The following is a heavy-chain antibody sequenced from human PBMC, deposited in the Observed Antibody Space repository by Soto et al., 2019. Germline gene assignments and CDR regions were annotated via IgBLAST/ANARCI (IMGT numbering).Heavy chain of an antibody. CDR1: VFTFSDYW. CDR2: IKRDGSTT. J-gene: IGHJ6*03. V-gene: IGHV3-74*01. CDR3: ARGAINYYYEDV. Sequence: EVQLVESGGGLVQPGGSLILSCAASVFTFSDYWMHWVRQAPGKGLEWVSRIKRDGSTTNYADSVKGRFTISRDNAKNTLYLEMNSLRVEDTADYYCARGAINYYYEDVWGKGTTVTVSS.